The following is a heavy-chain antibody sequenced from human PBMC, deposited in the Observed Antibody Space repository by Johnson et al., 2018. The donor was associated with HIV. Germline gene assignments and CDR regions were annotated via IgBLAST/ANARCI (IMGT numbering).Heavy chain of an antibody. CDR2: ISGGGGST. V-gene: IGHV3-23*04. Sequence: VQLVESGGGLVQPGGSLRLSCAASGFTFSSYAMSWVRQAPGKELEWVSAISGGGGSTYYADSVKGRFTISRDNSKNTLYTQMNSLRAEDTAVYYCAKGHAVVTTHDAFDMWGQGTMVTASS. D-gene: IGHD4-23*01. CDR1: GFTFSSYA. CDR3: AKGHAVVTTHDAFDM. J-gene: IGHJ3*02.